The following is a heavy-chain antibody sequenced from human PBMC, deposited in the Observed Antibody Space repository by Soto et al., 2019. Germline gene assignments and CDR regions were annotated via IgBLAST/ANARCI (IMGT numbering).Heavy chain of an antibody. CDR1: GGSFNDHY. D-gene: IGHD2-2*01. V-gene: IGHV4-34*01. J-gene: IGHJ4*02. CDR2: TTHSGRT. CDR3: ARGFSTGPFRY. Sequence: QVQLQQWGAGLLKPSETLSLTCAVYGGSFNDHYWPWIRQSPGKGLEWIGETTHSGRTTYAPSLTSRLSILVDTSKNRCSLVLLSVTAADTAVYYCARGFSTGPFRYWGQGTLVTVSS.